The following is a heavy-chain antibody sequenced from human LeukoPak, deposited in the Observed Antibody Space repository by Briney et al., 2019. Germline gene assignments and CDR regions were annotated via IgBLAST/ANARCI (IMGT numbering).Heavy chain of an antibody. CDR1: GYSISSGY. V-gene: IGHV3-30*02. J-gene: IGHJ4*02. CDR3: ATGTYYNILTGYSRRRYFEH. CDR2: IRYDGTNI. Sequence: LSLTCTVSGYSISSGYYWGWIRQPPGKGLEWVAFIRYDGTNIYYADSVKGRFTISRDNSKNTLYVQMKSLRAEDTAVYYCATGTYYNILTGYSRRRYFEHWGQGTLVTVSS. D-gene: IGHD3-9*01.